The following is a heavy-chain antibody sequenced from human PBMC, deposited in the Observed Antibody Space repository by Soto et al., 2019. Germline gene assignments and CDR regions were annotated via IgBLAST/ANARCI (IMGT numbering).Heavy chain of an antibody. CDR3: ASLPMVGTTYFQH. CDR1: GFTFSDYY. Sequence: QVQLVESGGGLVKSGGSLRLSCAASGFTFSDYYMSWIRQAPGKGLEWVSYISSSSTYTNYADSVKGRFTISRDNAKNSLYLQMNSLRAEDTAVYYCASLPMVGTTYFQHWGQGTLVTVSS. D-gene: IGHD1-26*01. V-gene: IGHV3-11*06. CDR2: ISSSSTYT. J-gene: IGHJ1*01.